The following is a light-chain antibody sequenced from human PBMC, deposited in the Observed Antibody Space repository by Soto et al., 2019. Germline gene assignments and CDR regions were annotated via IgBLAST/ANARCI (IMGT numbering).Light chain of an antibody. Sequence: QSALTQPASVSGSPGQSITISCTGTSSDVGSYNLVSWYQQHPGKAPKLMIYEGSKRPCGVYHRFSGSKSGNTASLTISGLQAEDEADYYCCSYAGSSTREVFGGGTQLTVL. V-gene: IGLV2-23*01. CDR1: SSDVGSYNL. J-gene: IGLJ2*01. CDR2: EGS. CDR3: CSYAGSSTREV.